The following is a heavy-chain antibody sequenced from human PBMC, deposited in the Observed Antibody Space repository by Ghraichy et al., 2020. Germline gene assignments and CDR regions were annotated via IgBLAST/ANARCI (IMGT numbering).Heavy chain of an antibody. CDR3: AKDKRDYYDSSGYYEDAFDI. D-gene: IGHD3-22*01. CDR1: GFTFSSYA. V-gene: IGHV3-23*01. CDR2: ISGSGGST. Sequence: GGSLRLSCAASGFTFSSYAMSWVRQAPGKGLEWVSAISGSGGSTYYADSVKGRFTISRDNSKNTLYLQMNSLRAEDTAVYYCAKDKRDYYDSSGYYEDAFDIWGQGTMVTVSS. J-gene: IGHJ3*02.